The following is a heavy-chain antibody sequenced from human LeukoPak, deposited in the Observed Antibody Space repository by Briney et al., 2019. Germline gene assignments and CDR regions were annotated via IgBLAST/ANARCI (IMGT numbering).Heavy chain of an antibody. J-gene: IGHJ4*02. Sequence: SETLSLTCAVYGGSFSGYYWSWIRQPPGKGLEWIGEINHSGSTNYNPSLKSRVTISVDTSKNQFSLKLSSVTAADTAVYYCARRVPLSSPSLWGQGTLVTVSS. CDR3: ARRVPLSSPSL. V-gene: IGHV4-34*01. CDR2: INHSGST. D-gene: IGHD2-2*01. CDR1: GGSFSGYY.